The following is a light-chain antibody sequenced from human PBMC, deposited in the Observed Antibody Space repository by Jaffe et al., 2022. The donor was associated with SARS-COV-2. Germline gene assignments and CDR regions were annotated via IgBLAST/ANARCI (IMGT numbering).Light chain of an antibody. J-gene: IGKJ4*01. CDR1: QSISSW. CDR3: QQHYSYPVT. V-gene: IGKV1-5*03. Sequence: DIQMTQFPSTLSASVGDRVTITCRASQSISSWLAWYQQKPGRVPKLLMYRASSLESGVPSRFSGSGSGTEFTLTISSLQPDDSATYYCQQHYSYPVTFGGGTKVEIK. CDR2: RAS.